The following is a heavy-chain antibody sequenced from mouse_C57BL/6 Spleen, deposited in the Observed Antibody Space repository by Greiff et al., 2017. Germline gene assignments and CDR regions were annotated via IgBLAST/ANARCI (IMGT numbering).Heavy chain of an antibody. V-gene: IGHV1-62-2*01. CDR1: GYTFTEYT. J-gene: IGHJ4*01. D-gene: IGHD2-4*01. Sequence: QVQLLQSGAELVKPGASVKLSCKASGYTFTEYTIHWVKQRPGQGLEWIGWLYPGSGSTKYNEKFKDKATLTADKSSSTVYMELSRLTSGDSAVYFCARHEGGGLRRAMDYWGQGTSVTVSS. CDR3: ARHEGGGLRRAMDY. CDR2: LYPGSGST.